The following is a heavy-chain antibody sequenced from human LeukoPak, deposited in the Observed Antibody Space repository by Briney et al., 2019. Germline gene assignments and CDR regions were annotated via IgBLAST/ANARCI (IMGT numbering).Heavy chain of an antibody. CDR1: GFTFSSYS. Sequence: GGSLRLSCAASGFTFSSYSIHWVRQAPGKGLEWVSGITGYGGVTYYVDSLKGRFTISRDNSKNALYLQMNSLRVEDTAVYYCARDGRLATFDYWGQGTLVTVSS. D-gene: IGHD3-9*01. CDR2: ITGYGGVT. V-gene: IGHV3-23*01. J-gene: IGHJ4*02. CDR3: ARDGRLATFDY.